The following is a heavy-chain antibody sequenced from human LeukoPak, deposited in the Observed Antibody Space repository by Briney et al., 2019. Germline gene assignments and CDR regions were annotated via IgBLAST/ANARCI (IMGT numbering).Heavy chain of an antibody. CDR1: GGSFSGYY. D-gene: IGHD1-26*01. J-gene: IGHJ4*02. Sequence: PSETLSLTCAVYGGSFSGYYWSWIRQPPGKGLEWIGEINHSGSTNYNPSLKSRVTISVDTSKNQFSLKLSSVTAADTAVYYCARSKWELLDYWGQGTLVTVSS. CDR2: INHSGST. CDR3: ARSKWELLDY. V-gene: IGHV4-34*01.